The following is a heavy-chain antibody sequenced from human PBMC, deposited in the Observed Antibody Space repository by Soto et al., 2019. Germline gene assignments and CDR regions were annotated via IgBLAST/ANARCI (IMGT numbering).Heavy chain of an antibody. V-gene: IGHV1-3*01. D-gene: IGHD3-10*01. Sequence: ASVKVSCKASGYTFTSYAMHWVRQAPGQRLEWMGWINAGNGNTKYSQKFQGRVTITRDTSASTAYMELSSLRSEDTAVYYCARLWFGELRRGYYYGMDVWGQGTTVT. J-gene: IGHJ6*02. CDR1: GYTFTSYA. CDR3: ARLWFGELRRGYYYGMDV. CDR2: INAGNGNT.